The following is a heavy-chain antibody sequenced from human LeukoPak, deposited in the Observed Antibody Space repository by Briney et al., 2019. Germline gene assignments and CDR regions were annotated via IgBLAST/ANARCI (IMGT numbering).Heavy chain of an antibody. CDR3: ARSPTLRAAAGYYYYGMDV. D-gene: IGHD6-13*01. V-gene: IGHV4-4*07. J-gene: IGHJ6*02. CDR2: IYTSGST. Sequence: PSVTLSLTCTVSGGSISSYYWSWIRQPAGKGLEWIGRIYTSGSTNYNPSLKSRVTMSVDTSKNQFSLKLSSVTAADTAVYYCARSPTLRAAAGYYYYGMDVWGQGTTVTVSS. CDR1: GGSISSYY.